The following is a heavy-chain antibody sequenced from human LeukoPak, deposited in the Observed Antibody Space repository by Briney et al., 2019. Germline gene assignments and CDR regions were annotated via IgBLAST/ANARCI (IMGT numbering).Heavy chain of an antibody. J-gene: IGHJ4*02. Sequence: PGGSLRLSCAASGFTFSSYGMSWVRQAPGKGLEWVSAISGSGGSTYYADSVKGRFTISRDNAKNSLYLQMNSLRAEDTAVYYCAREGPYSSSWSFDYWGQGTLVTVSS. CDR1: GFTFSSYG. CDR2: ISGSGGST. V-gene: IGHV3-23*01. D-gene: IGHD6-13*01. CDR3: AREGPYSSSWSFDY.